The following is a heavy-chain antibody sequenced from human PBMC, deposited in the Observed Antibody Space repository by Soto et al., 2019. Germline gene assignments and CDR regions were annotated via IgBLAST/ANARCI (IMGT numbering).Heavy chain of an antibody. D-gene: IGHD3-22*01. CDR1: GFTFSSYG. V-gene: IGHV3-30*18. CDR3: AKMHDSSGYYNY. CDR2: ISYDGSNK. Sequence: AGGSLRLSCAASGFTFSSYGMHWVRQAPGKGLEWVAVISYDGSNKYYADSVKGRFTISRDNSKNTLYLQMNSLRAEDTAVYYCAKMHDSSGYYNYWGQGTLVTVSS. J-gene: IGHJ4*02.